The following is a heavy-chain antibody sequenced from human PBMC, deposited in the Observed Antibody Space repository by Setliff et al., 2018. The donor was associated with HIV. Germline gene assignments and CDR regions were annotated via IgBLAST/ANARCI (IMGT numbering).Heavy chain of an antibody. J-gene: IGHJ5*02. CDR3: AREREAWSAYDS. D-gene: IGHD3-3*01. CDR2: IYTSGNSRYT. V-gene: IGHV4-61*09. CDR1: GASVTNVLYY. Sequence: SETLSLTCTVSGASVTNVLYYWSWLRQPAGKGLEWIGHIYTSGNSRYTNYNSSLESRVAISLDTSSNQFSLKLSTVTAADTAVYHCAREREAWSAYDSWGQGTLVTVSS.